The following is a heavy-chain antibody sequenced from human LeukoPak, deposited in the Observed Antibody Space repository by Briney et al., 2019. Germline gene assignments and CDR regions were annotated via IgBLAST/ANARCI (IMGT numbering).Heavy chain of an antibody. CDR2: IIPIFGTA. V-gene: IGHV1-69*13. D-gene: IGHD6-13*01. CDR1: GGTFSSYA. CDR3: ATATTGYSSSWYD. Sequence: SVKVSCKASGGTFSSYAISWVRQAPGQGLEWMGGIIPIFGTANYAQKFQGRVTITADESTSTAYMELSSLRSEDTAVYYCATATTGYSSSWYDWGQGTLVTVSS. J-gene: IGHJ4*02.